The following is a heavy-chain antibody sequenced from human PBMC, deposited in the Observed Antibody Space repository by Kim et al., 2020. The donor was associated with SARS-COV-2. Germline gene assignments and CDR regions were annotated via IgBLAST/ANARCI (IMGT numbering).Heavy chain of an antibody. CDR3: ATIIYYYGSGSYSWYFDY. D-gene: IGHD3-10*01. V-gene: IGHV5-51*01. J-gene: IGHJ4*02. CDR1: GYSFTSYW. Sequence: GESLKISCKGSGYSFTSYWIGWVRQMPGKGLEWMGIIYPGDSDTRYSPSFQGQVTISADKSISTAYLQWSSLKASDTAMYYCATIIYYYGSGSYSWYFDYWGQGTLVTVSS. CDR2: IYPGDSDT.